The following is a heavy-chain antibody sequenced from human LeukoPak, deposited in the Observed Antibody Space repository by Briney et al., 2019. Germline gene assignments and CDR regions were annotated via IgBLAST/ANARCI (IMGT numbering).Heavy chain of an antibody. CDR2: IYYSGST. Sequence: SETLSLTCTVSGGSISSYYWSWIRQPPGKGLEWIGYIYYSGSTNYNPSLKSRVTISVDTSKKQFSLKLSSVTAADTAVYYCARWGDTWTEDYWGQGTLVTVSS. D-gene: IGHD3-16*01. CDR1: GGSISSYY. V-gene: IGHV4-59*01. J-gene: IGHJ4*02. CDR3: ARWGDTWTEDY.